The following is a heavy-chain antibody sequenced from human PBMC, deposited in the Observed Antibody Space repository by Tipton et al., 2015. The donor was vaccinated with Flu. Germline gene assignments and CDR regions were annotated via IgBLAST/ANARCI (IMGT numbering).Heavy chain of an antibody. D-gene: IGHD3-3*01. Sequence: TLSLTCSVSGSSIGGSYCWGWIRQPPRKGLQWIGNICPGSMYYNPSLKSRLTLSLDTSRIQFSLRLTSVTAADTAVYYCARTRRSDYYGGDAFDIWGQGTRVTVSS. V-gene: IGHV4-38-2*01. CDR3: ARTRRSDYYGGDAFDI. J-gene: IGHJ3*02. CDR1: GSSIGGSYC. CDR2: ICPGSM.